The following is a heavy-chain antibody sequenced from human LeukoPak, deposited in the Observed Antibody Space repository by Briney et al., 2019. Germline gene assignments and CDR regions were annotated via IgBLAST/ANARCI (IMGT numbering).Heavy chain of an antibody. CDR3: ARDGTAAGTFDY. J-gene: IGHJ4*02. V-gene: IGHV4-59*12. CDR2: IYYSGST. CDR1: GGSISSYY. Sequence: SETLSLTCTVSGGSISSYYWSWIRQPPGKGLEWIGYIYYSGSTNYNPSLKSRVTISVDTSKNQFSLKLSSVTAADTAVYYCARDGTAAGTFDYWGQGTLVTVSS. D-gene: IGHD6-13*01.